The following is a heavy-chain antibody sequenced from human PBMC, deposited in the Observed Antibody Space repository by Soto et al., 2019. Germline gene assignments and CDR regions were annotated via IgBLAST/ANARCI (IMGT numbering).Heavy chain of an antibody. CDR1: GFTFSSYA. CDR2: ISGSGGST. Sequence: GGSPRLSCAASGFTFSSYAMSWVRQAPGKGLEWVSAISGSGGSTYYADSVKGRFTISRDNSKNTLYLQMNSLRAEDTAVYYCARYSNYVFGDQYYFDYWGQGTLVTVSS. J-gene: IGHJ4*02. CDR3: ARYSNYVFGDQYYFDY. V-gene: IGHV3-23*01. D-gene: IGHD4-4*01.